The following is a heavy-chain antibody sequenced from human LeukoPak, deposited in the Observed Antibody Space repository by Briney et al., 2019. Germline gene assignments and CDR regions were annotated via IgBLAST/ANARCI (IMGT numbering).Heavy chain of an antibody. D-gene: IGHD3-22*01. CDR2: ISAYNGNT. CDR1: GYTFTSNG. J-gene: IGHJ4*02. CDR3: ARGITMIASNDY. Sequence: ASVKVSCKASGYTFTSNGISWVRQAAGQGLEGMGWISAYNGNTNYAQKLQGRVTMTTDTSTSTAYMELRSLRSDDTAVYYCARGITMIASNDYWGQGTLVTVSS. V-gene: IGHV1-18*01.